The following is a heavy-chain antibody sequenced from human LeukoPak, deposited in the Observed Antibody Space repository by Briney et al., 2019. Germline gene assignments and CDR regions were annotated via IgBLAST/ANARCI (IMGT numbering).Heavy chain of an antibody. CDR1: GFTFSSYA. D-gene: IGHD5-24*01. CDR2: ISYDGSNK. V-gene: IGHV3-30-3*01. Sequence: GRSLRLSCAASGFTFSSYAMHWVRQAPGKGPEWVAVISYDGSNKYYADSVKGRFTISRDNSKNTLYLQMNSLRAEDTAVYYCARPVVLVVAAEMATNYWGQGTLVTVSS. CDR3: ARPVVLVVAAEMATNY. J-gene: IGHJ4*02.